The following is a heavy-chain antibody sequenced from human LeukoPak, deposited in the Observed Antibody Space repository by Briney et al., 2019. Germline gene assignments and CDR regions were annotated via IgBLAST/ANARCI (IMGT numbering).Heavy chain of an antibody. Sequence: DPGGSLRLSCAASGFTVSSNYMRWVRQAPGKGLEWVSVIYSGGSTYYADSVKGRFTICRDNSKNTLYLQMNSLRAEDTAVYYCAGLTYYYDSSISPIDYSGQRTLVTVSS. CDR1: GFTVSSNY. CDR3: AGLTYYYDSSISPIDY. D-gene: IGHD3-22*01. V-gene: IGHV3-53*01. CDR2: IYSGGST. J-gene: IGHJ4*02.